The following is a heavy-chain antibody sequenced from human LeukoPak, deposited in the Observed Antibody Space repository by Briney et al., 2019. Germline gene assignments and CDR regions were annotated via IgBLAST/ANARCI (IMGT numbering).Heavy chain of an antibody. CDR2: IRDKANSYAT. V-gene: IGHV3-73*01. J-gene: IGHJ4*02. Sequence: GGSLRLSCAASGFTFSGSAIHWVRQASGKGLEWVGRIRDKANSYATAYIASVKGRFTISRDNSKNTAYLQMSSLKTEDTAVYYCTRWDCTTTGCYPFDYWGQGTLVTVSS. CDR3: TRWDCTTTGCYPFDY. D-gene: IGHD2-2*01. CDR1: GFTFSGSA.